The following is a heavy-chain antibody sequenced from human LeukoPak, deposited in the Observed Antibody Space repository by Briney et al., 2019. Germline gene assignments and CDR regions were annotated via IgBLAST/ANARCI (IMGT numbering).Heavy chain of an antibody. CDR2: ISGSGGST. CDR1: GFSFSSYA. Sequence: GGSLRLSCAASGFSFSSYAMAWVRQAPGKGLEWVSTISGSGGSTHYADSVKGRFTISRDNSKNTLYLQMNSLRAEDTAVYYCAKDPYYYDSSGYGYGMDVWGQGTTVTVSS. J-gene: IGHJ6*02. D-gene: IGHD3-22*01. CDR3: AKDPYYYDSSGYGYGMDV. V-gene: IGHV3-23*01.